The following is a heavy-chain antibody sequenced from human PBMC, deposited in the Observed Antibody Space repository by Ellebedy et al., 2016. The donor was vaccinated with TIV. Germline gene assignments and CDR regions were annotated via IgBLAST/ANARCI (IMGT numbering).Heavy chain of an antibody. CDR2: ISYDGINK. V-gene: IGHV3-30*03. D-gene: IGHD4-17*01. CDR3: ARKVPAPTTVPPNWYFDL. J-gene: IGHJ2*01. Sequence: PGGSLRLSCAASGFTFRSYGMHWVRQAPGKGLEWVTLISYDGINKSYADSVKGRFIISRDNSKNTLYLQMNSLRAEDTAVYYCARKVPAPTTVPPNWYFDLWGRGTLVTVSS. CDR1: GFTFRSYG.